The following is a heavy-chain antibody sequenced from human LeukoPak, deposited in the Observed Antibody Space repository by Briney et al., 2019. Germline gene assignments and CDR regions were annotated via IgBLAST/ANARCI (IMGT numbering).Heavy chain of an antibody. J-gene: IGHJ4*02. V-gene: IGHV3-15*01. CDR2: IKSKTDGGTT. CDR1: GFTFSNAW. CDR3: TTGPRLTYYYGSGSYFYDY. D-gene: IGHD3-10*01. Sequence: GGSLRLSCAASGFTFSNAWMSWVRQAPGKGLEWVGRIKSKTDGGTTDYAAPVKGRFTISRDDSKNTLYLQMNSLKTEDTAVYYCTTGPRLTYYYGSGSYFYDYWGQGTLVTVSS.